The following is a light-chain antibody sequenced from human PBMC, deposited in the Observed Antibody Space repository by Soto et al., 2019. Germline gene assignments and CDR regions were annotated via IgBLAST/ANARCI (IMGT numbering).Light chain of an antibody. CDR3: RQRSNWICI. CDR2: DAS. J-gene: IGKJ3*01. Sequence: EVVLTQSPATLSSSPGEGATLSCRASQSVSNYLAWYQQRPDQAPRLLIYDASSMATVIAARFSGRGSGTDFTLTCSSREPEVLSVYYCRQRSNWICIFGPGTIVDI. V-gene: IGKV3-11*01. CDR1: QSVSNY.